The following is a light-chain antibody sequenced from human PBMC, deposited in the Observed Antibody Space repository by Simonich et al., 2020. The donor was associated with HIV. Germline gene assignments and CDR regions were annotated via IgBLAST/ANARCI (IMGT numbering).Light chain of an antibody. Sequence: DIQMTQSPSSLSASVGDRVTITCQASQDISNYLKWYQQKPGKAPKLLIYDASNLETGGPSRFSGSGSGTDFTFTISSLQPEDIATYYCQQYYNLPLTFGGGTKVEIK. CDR2: DAS. CDR1: QDISNY. J-gene: IGKJ4*01. V-gene: IGKV1-33*01. CDR3: QQYYNLPLT.